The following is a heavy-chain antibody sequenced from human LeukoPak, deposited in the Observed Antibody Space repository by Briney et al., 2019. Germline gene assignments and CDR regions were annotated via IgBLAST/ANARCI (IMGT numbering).Heavy chain of an antibody. J-gene: IGHJ4*02. CDR1: GFTFTSYF. V-gene: IGHV1-46*03. D-gene: IGHD3-16*01. CDR2: INPRGGST. Sequence: ASVKVSCKASGFTFTSYFMHWVRLAPGQGLEWMGIINPRGGSTTYAQKFHGRVTMTRDTSTSTVYMELTSLRSEDTAVYFCAREPGGDYGSDYWGQGTLVTVSS. CDR3: AREPGGDYGSDY.